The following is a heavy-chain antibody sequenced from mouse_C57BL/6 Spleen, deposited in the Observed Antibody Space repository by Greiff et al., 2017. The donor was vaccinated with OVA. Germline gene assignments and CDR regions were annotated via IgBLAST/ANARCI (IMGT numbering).Heavy chain of an antibody. CDR3: ARLVTTVDWYFDV. CDR2: IDPSDSET. Sequence: QVQLQQSGAELVRPGSSVKLSCKASGYTFTSYWMHWVKQRPIQGLEWIGNIDPSDSETHYNQKFKDKATLTVDKSSSTAYMQLSSLTSEDSAVYYCARLVTTVDWYFDVWGTGTTVTVSS. J-gene: IGHJ1*03. CDR1: GYTFTSYW. D-gene: IGHD1-1*01. V-gene: IGHV1-52*01.